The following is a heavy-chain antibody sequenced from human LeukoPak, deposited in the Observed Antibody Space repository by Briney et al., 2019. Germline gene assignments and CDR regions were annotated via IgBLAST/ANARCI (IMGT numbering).Heavy chain of an antibody. CDR3: ARGPPGVRGQYRYFFDY. D-gene: IGHD3-10*01. CDR2: IWYDGSNE. Sequence: GGSLRLSCAASGFTFSSYGVHWVRQAPGKGLEWVAVIWYDGSNEYYADSVKGRFTISRDNSKNTLYLQMNSLRAEDTAVYYCARGPPGVRGQYRYFFDYWGQGTLVTVSS. J-gene: IGHJ4*02. V-gene: IGHV3-33*01. CDR1: GFTFSSYG.